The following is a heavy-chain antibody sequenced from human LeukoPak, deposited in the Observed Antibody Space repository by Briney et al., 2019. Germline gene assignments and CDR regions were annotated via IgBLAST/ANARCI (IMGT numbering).Heavy chain of an antibody. D-gene: IGHD3-10*01. Sequence: GASVKVSCKASGYTFTSYGISWVRQAPGQGLEWMGWISAYNGNTNYAQKLQGRVTMTTDTSTSTAYMELRSLRSDDTAVYYCARDFSLCYYGSGSAEDYWGQGTLVTVSS. V-gene: IGHV1-18*01. J-gene: IGHJ4*02. CDR1: GYTFTSYG. CDR3: ARDFSLCYYGSGSAEDY. CDR2: ISAYNGNT.